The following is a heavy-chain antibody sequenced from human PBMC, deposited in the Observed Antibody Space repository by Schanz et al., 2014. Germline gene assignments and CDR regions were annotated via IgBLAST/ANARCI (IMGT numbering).Heavy chain of an antibody. CDR2: ISGSSRTI. Sequence: EVQLLESGGGLVQPGGSLRLSCAASGFSFSDHAMNWVRQAPGKGLEWVSYISGSSRTIYYADSMKGRFTVSRDNAENALYLQMNSLRAEDAGLYFCARGVSGSHYRLDYWGQGTLVTVAS. J-gene: IGHJ4*02. D-gene: IGHD1-26*01. CDR1: GFSFSDHA. V-gene: IGHV3-48*01. CDR3: ARGVSGSHYRLDY.